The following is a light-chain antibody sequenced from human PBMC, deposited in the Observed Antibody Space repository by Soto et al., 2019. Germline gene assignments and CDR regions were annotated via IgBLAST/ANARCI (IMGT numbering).Light chain of an antibody. CDR3: QQSYSIPQT. CDR2: AAS. V-gene: IGKV1-39*01. CDR1: QNINNY. Sequence: DLQMTQSPSSLSASVGDRVTITCRASQNINNYLHWYQQKPGKAPKLLIYAASSLQSGVPSRFSGGGSGTDFTLTISSLQPEDFAIYSCQQSYSIPQTFGQGTNLEI. J-gene: IGKJ2*01.